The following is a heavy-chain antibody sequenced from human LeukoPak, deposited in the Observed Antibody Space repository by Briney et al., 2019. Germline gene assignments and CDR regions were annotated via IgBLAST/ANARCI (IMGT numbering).Heavy chain of an antibody. CDR1: GGTFSSYT. D-gene: IGHD3-3*01. CDR3: ASHPYYDFWSGPHGDY. Sequence: ASVKVSCKASGGTFSSYTISWVRQAPGQGLEWMGRIIPILGIANYAQKFQGRVTITADKSTSTAYMEPSSLRSEDTAVYYCASHPYYDFWSGPHGDYWGQGTLVTVSS. CDR2: IIPILGIA. J-gene: IGHJ4*02. V-gene: IGHV1-69*02.